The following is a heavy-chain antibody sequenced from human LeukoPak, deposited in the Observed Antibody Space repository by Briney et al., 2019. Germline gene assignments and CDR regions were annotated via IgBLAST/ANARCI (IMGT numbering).Heavy chain of an antibody. V-gene: IGHV3-23*01. Sequence: GGSLRLSCVGSGFTFRTYAMIWVRQAPGKGLQWVSAISDSGGSTYYADSVKGRFTISRDNSKNTLYLQMNSLRAEDTAVYYCAKDSYYDILTGYEDYWGQGTLVTVSS. J-gene: IGHJ4*02. CDR1: GFTFRTYA. CDR3: AKDSYYDILTGYEDY. CDR2: ISDSGGST. D-gene: IGHD3-9*01.